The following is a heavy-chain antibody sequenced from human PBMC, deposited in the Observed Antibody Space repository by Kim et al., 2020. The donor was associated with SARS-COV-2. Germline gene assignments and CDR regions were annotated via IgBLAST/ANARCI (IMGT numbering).Heavy chain of an antibody. CDR3: VRDSRWFGEIYFDF. Sequence: ASVKVSCKASGYTFSSYGISWVRQAPGQGLEWMGWISAYSGNTKFEERFQDRIIMTTDTSTSTAYMDLGSLRSDDAALYYFVRDSRWFGEIYFDFWGQRTLVTVYS. D-gene: IGHD3-10*01. J-gene: IGHJ4*02. CDR2: ISAYSGNT. V-gene: IGHV1-18*01. CDR1: GYTFSSYG.